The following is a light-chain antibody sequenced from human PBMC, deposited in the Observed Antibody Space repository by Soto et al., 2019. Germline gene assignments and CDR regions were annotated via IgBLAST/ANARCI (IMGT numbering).Light chain of an antibody. CDR1: QSISSY. V-gene: IGKV1-39*01. CDR2: AAS. Sequence: DIPMTQSPSSLSASVGDRVTITCRASQSISSYLNWYQQKPVKAPKLLIYAASSLQSGVPSRFSGSGSGTDFTLTISSLQPEDFATYYCQQSYSTPPTFGQGTKLEIK. CDR3: QQSYSTPPT. J-gene: IGKJ2*01.